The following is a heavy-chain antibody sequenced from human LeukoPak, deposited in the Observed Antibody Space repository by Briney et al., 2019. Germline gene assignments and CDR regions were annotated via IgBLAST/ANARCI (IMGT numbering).Heavy chain of an antibody. J-gene: IGHJ4*02. CDR3: ARDGICSGGSCYCDY. D-gene: IGHD2-15*01. CDR2: ISSSSSYL. V-gene: IGHV3-21*01. CDR1: GFTFSSYS. Sequence: GGSLRLSCAASGFTFSSYSMNWVRQAPGKGLEWVSSISSSSSYLYYADSVKGRFTISRDNAKNSLYLQMSSLRAEDTAVYYCARDGICSGGSCYCDYWGQGTLVTVSS.